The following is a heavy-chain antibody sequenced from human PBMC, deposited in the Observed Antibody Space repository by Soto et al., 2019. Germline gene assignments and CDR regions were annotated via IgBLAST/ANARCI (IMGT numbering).Heavy chain of an antibody. D-gene: IGHD3-22*01. CDR2: FDPEDGET. J-gene: IGHJ4*02. Sequence: ASVKVSCKASGYTFTSYYMHWVRQAPGQGLEWMGGFDPEDGETIYAQKFQGRVTMTEDTSTDTAYMELSSLRSEDTAVYYCAIYYYDSSGYYYGIYWGQGTLVTVSS. CDR3: AIYYYDSSGYYYGIY. CDR1: GYTFTSYY. V-gene: IGHV1-24*01.